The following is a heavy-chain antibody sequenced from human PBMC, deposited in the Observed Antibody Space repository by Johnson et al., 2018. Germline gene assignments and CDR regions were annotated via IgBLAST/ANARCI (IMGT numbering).Heavy chain of an antibody. CDR3: ARDAMTTGTTIDYMDV. V-gene: IGHV3-30-3*01. D-gene: IGHD4-17*01. J-gene: IGHJ6*03. CDR1: GFTFSSYA. Sequence: QVQLVQSGGGVVQPGRSXRLSCAASGFTFSSYAMHWVRPAPGKGMEWVAVISYDGSNKYYAASVKGRFTISRDNSKNTLYLQMKSMRAEETAVYYCARDAMTTGTTIDYMDVWGKGTTVTVSS. CDR2: ISYDGSNK.